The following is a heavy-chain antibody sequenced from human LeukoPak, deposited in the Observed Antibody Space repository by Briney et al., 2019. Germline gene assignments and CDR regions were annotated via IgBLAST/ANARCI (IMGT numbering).Heavy chain of an antibody. V-gene: IGHV3-23*01. J-gene: IGHJ4*02. CDR2: ISGSGGNT. Sequence: PGGSLILSCAASGFTFSSYAMSWVRQAPGKGLVWVSGISGSGGNTYFAESVKGRFTISRDNSKNTLYLQMNSLRAEDTAVYYCAKGSGIGVLRYYFDYWGQGILVTVS. CDR3: AKGSGIGVLRYYFDY. CDR1: GFTFSSYA. D-gene: IGHD1-1*01.